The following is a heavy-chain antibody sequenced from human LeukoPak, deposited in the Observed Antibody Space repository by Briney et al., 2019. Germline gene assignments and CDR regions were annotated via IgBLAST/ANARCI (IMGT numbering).Heavy chain of an antibody. Sequence: GGSLRLSFAASGFTFSDYYMSWIRQAPGKGLDWVSYISSSGSSIYYADSVKGRFTISRDNAKNSLYLQMNSLRAEDTAVYYCARVGIAAAVWFDPWGQGTLVTVSS. J-gene: IGHJ5*02. CDR1: GFTFSDYY. CDR3: ARVGIAAAVWFDP. V-gene: IGHV3-11*01. CDR2: ISSSGSSI. D-gene: IGHD6-13*01.